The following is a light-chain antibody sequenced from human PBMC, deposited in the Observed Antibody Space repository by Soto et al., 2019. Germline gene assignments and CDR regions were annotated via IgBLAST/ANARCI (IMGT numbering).Light chain of an antibody. Sequence: QSVLTQPPSVSAAPGQKVTISCSGSSSNIGNNFVSWYQQPPGTAPKLLIYENYKRPSGIPDRFSASKSGTSATLGITGLQAGDEADYYCGSWDNSLSAVFGGGTKLTVL. J-gene: IGLJ3*02. CDR1: SSNIGNNF. V-gene: IGLV1-51*02. CDR2: ENY. CDR3: GSWDNSLSAV.